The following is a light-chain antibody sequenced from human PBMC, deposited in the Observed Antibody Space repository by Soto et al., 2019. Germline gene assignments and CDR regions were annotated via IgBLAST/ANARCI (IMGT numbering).Light chain of an antibody. CDR1: QSISNL. J-gene: IGKJ4*01. V-gene: IGKV1-5*03. CDR2: RAS. CDR3: QHYNSYSPRLT. Sequence: DIQMTQSPSTLSASVGNRITITWRASQSISNLLAWYQQKPGKAPKLLIYRASSLESGVPSRFSGSGSGTEFTLTISSLQPYDFATYYCQHYNSYSPRLTFGGGTKVETK.